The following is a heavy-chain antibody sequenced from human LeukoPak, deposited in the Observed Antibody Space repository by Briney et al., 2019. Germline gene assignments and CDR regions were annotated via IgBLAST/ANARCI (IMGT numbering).Heavy chain of an antibody. J-gene: IGHJ4*02. CDR3: ARALGYSYGYAVDY. CDR1: GFIFSNYN. Sequence: GGSLRLSCAASGFIFSNYNMNWVRQTPGKGLEWLSYISRSSGTIYYADSVKGRFKNSGDNAKNSLHLQMNSLRAEDTAVYYCARALGYSYGYAVDYWGQGTLVTVSS. V-gene: IGHV3-48*01. CDR2: ISRSSGTI. D-gene: IGHD5-18*01.